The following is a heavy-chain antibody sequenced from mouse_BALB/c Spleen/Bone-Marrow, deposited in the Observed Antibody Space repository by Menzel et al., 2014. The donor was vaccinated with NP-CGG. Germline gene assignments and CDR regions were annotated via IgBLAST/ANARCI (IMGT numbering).Heavy chain of an antibody. CDR1: GFSFSNYG. D-gene: IGHD2-4*01. CDR2: NSGDGRYT. Sequence: VQLKESGGGFVKSGGALKLSCAASGFSFSNYGMSWVRQTPEKRLEWVATNSGDGRYTFYSDSVKGRFTISRDNAKNNLYLQLSSLRSEDTALYYCARHAYYDQTEVSFVYWGQGTLVTVSA. J-gene: IGHJ3*01. CDR3: ARHAYYDQTEVSFVY. V-gene: IGHV5-9-2*01.